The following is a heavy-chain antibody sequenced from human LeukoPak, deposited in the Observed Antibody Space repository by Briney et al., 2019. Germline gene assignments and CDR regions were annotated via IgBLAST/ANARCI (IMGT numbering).Heavy chain of an antibody. CDR1: GGSMTSGSYY. CDR2: VYTTGST. J-gene: IGHJ3*02. Sequence: PSETLSLTCTVSGGSMTSGSYYWNWIRQSAGKGLEWLGHVYTTGSTSYNPSLRSRVTISVDMSKNQFSLKLTSMTAADTAVYYCARYYGDYVNDAFDIWGQGTMVTVSS. CDR3: ARYYGDYVNDAFDI. V-gene: IGHV4-61*09. D-gene: IGHD4-17*01.